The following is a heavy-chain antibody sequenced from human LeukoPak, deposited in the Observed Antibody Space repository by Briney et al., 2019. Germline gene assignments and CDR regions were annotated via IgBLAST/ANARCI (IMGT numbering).Heavy chain of an antibody. V-gene: IGHV3-30*02. CDR3: AKPLTYYYDSSGGLFDY. CDR1: GFTFSSYG. Sequence: GGSLRLSCAASGFTFSSYGMHWVRQAPGKGLEWVAFIRYDGSNKYYADSVKDRFTISRDNSKNTLYLQMNSLRAEDTAVYYCAKPLTYYYDSSGGLFDYWGQGTLVTVSS. D-gene: IGHD3-22*01. CDR2: IRYDGSNK. J-gene: IGHJ4*02.